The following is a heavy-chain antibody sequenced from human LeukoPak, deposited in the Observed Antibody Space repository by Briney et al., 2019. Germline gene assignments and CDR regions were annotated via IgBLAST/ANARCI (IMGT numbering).Heavy chain of an antibody. V-gene: IGHV4-61*08. J-gene: IGHJ4*02. Sequence: PSETLSLTCTVSGGSISSGDYYWSWIRQPPGKGLEWIGYIYYSGSTNYNPSLKSRVTISVDTSKNQFSLKLSSVTAADTAVYYCARDRGRSGYFDYWGQGTLVTVSS. CDR3: ARDRGRSGYFDY. CDR1: GGSISSGDYY. CDR2: IYYSGST. D-gene: IGHD3-16*01.